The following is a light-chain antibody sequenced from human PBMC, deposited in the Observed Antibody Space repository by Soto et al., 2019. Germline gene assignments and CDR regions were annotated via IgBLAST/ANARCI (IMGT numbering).Light chain of an antibody. CDR1: QSVSSY. V-gene: IGKV3-11*01. CDR2: DAS. CDR3: QQRSNWPPALT. Sequence: EIGLTQSPATLSLSPGERATLSCRASQSVSSYLAWYQQKPGQAPRLLIYDASNRATGIPARFSGSGSGTDFTLTISSLEPEDFAVYYCQQRSNWPPALTFVGGTKVDIK. J-gene: IGKJ4*01.